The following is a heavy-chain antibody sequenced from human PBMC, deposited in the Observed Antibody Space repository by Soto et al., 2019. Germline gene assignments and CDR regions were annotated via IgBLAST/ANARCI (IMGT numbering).Heavy chain of an antibody. J-gene: IGHJ4*02. CDR2: MNPHSGDT. CDR3: ARQQAMDY. CDR1: GYPFVIYR. Sequence: QVQLVQSGAEVKKPGASVKVSSKASGYPFVIYRTNWVRKAIGQGLEWLGWMNPHSGDTFYAQNFQGRVTMTRNTSITTAYMELNSLKSEDTAVYYCARQQAMDYWGQGTLVTVSS. V-gene: IGHV1-8*01.